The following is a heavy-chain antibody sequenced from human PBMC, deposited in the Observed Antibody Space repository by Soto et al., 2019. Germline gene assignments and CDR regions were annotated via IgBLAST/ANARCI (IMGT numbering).Heavy chain of an antibody. CDR3: ARLTVAGTRSLDY. CDR1: GGSISSSSYY. J-gene: IGHJ4*02. V-gene: IGHV4-39*01. D-gene: IGHD6-19*01. CDR2: IYYSGST. Sequence: PSETLSLTCTVSGGSISSSSYYWGWIRQPPGKGLEWIGSIYYSGSTYYNPSLRSRVTISVDTSKNQFSLKLSSVTAADTAVYYCARLTVAGTRSLDYWGQGTLVTVSS.